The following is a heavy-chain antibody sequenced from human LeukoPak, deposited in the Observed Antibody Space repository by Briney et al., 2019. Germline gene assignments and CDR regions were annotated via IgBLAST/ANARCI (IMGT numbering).Heavy chain of an antibody. Sequence: PSETLSLTCTVSGGSISSYYWSWVRQPPGKGLEWIGYVHYSGSTKYNPSLKSRVTISVDTSKNQFSLKLSSVTAADTAVYYCARGRTGSYFAADYWGQGTLVTVSP. V-gene: IGHV4-59*01. J-gene: IGHJ4*02. CDR3: ARGRTGSYFAADY. CDR2: VHYSGST. D-gene: IGHD1-26*01. CDR1: GGSISSYY.